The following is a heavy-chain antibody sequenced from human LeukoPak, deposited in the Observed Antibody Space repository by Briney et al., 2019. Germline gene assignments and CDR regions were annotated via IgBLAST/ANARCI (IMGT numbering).Heavy chain of an antibody. CDR1: GGSISSYY. V-gene: IGHV4-59*01. CDR3: ASACSGGSCYEIPTRYYFDY. J-gene: IGHJ4*02. Sequence: SETLSLTCTVSGGSISSYYWSWIRQPPGKGPEWIGYIYYSGSTNYNPSLKSRVTISVDTSKNQFSLKLSSVTAADTAVYYCASACSGGSCYEIPTRYYFDYWGQGALVTVSS. CDR2: IYYSGST. D-gene: IGHD2-15*01.